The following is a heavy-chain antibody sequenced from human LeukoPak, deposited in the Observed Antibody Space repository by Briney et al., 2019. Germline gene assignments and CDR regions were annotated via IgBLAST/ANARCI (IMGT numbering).Heavy chain of an antibody. J-gene: IGHJ4*02. CDR3: ARVYYDYVWGSCRTYFDY. V-gene: IGHV4-34*01. CDR1: GGSFSGYY. Sequence: KPSETLSLTCAVYGGSFSGYYWSWIRQPPGKGLEWIGEINHSGSTNYNPSLKSRVTISVDTSKNQFSLKLSSVTAADTAVYYCARVYYDYVWGSCRTYFDYWGQGTLVTVSS. CDR2: INHSGST. D-gene: IGHD3-16*02.